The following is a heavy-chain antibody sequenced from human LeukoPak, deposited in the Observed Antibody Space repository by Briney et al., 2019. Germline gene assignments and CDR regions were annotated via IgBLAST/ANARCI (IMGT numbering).Heavy chain of an antibody. J-gene: IGHJ4*02. CDR3: AKRGAEVGVTVAPGDY. Sequence: PGGTLRLPCAASGFTFSSYGMSWVRQAPGKGLEWVSAISGSGGSTYYADSVKGRFTISRDNSKNTLYLQMNSLRAEDTAVYYCAKRGAEVGVTVAPGDYWGQGTLVTVSS. CDR1: GFTFSSYG. D-gene: IGHD3-16*02. V-gene: IGHV3-23*01. CDR2: ISGSGGST.